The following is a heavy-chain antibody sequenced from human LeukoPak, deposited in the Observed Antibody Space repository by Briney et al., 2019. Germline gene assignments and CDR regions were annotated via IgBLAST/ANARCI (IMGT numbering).Heavy chain of an antibody. CDR2: ISGSGGST. CDR3: ARYPFSVAATAVALDY. J-gene: IGHJ4*02. CDR1: GFTFSSYA. D-gene: IGHD2-15*01. Sequence: GGSLRLSCAASGFTFSSYAMSWVRQAPGKGRAWVSAISGSGGSTYYADSVKGRFTISRDNSKNTLYLQMNSLRAEDTAVYYCARYPFSVAATAVALDYWGQGTLVTVSS. V-gene: IGHV3-23*01.